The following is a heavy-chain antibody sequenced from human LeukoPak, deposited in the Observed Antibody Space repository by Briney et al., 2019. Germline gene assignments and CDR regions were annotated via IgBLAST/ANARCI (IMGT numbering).Heavy chain of an antibody. V-gene: IGHV3-74*01. CDR3: ARGPNSNWSGLDF. D-gene: IGHD6-6*01. CDR1: GFSFSGHW. Sequence: GGSLRLSCTASGFSFSGHWMYWARQLPGKGLVWVSRISPTGSTTSYADSVKGRFTVSRDNAKYTLYLQVNNLRAEDTAVYYCARGPNSNWSGLDFWGQGTLLTVSS. J-gene: IGHJ4*02. CDR2: ISPTGSTT.